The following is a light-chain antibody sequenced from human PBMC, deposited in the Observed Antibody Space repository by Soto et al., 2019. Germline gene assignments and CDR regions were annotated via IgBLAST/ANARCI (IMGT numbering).Light chain of an antibody. CDR1: SSDVGTYNY. Sequence: QSVLTQPRSVSGSPGQSVTISCTGTSSDVGTYNYVSWFQQYPGKAPKVMISDVSKRPSGIPDRFSASKSGTSGTLDITGLQTGDEADYYGATWDGSLPGEVFGGGTKLTVL. CDR2: DVS. V-gene: IGLV2-11*01. J-gene: IGLJ2*01. CDR3: ATWDGSLPGEV.